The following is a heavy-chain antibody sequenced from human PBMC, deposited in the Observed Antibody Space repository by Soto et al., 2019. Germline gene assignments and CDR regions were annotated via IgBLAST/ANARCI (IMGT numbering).Heavy chain of an antibody. V-gene: IGHV3-7*01. CDR2: IKADGSKN. Sequence: LRLSCAASGFTFSSYAMSWVRQAPGKGLEWVSTIKADGSKNYYADSVKGRFTIFRDNAKNSLYLQLNSLRADDTAIYYCARESRSAFDYWVQGTLVTVSS. D-gene: IGHD6-19*01. CDR3: ARESRSAFDY. CDR1: GFTFSSYA. J-gene: IGHJ4*02.